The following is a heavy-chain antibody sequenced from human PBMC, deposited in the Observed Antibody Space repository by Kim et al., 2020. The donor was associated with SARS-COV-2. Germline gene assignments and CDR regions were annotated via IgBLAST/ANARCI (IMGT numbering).Heavy chain of an antibody. CDR3: AREAPDYYGYYYGMDV. D-gene: IGHD3-10*01. Sequence: GGSLRLSCAASGFTFSSYEMNWVRQAPGKGLEWVSYISSSGSTIYYADSVKGRFTISRDNAKNSLYLQMNSLRAEDTAVYYCAREAPDYYGYYYGMDVWGQGTTVTVSS. V-gene: IGHV3-48*03. CDR1: GFTFSSYE. CDR2: ISSSGSTI. J-gene: IGHJ6*02.